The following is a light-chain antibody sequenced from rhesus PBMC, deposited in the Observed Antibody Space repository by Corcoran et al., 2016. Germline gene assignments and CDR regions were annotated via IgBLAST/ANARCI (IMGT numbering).Light chain of an antibody. CDR1: ENVNNF. CDR2: RAS. CDR3: QHGYGTPIFA. Sequence: DIQMTQSPSSLSASVGDRVTITCRASENVNNFLSWYQQKTGRDPKLLIYRASTFQTGVPSRFRGNGAGTDYTFTISSLQPEDVGTYYCQHGYGTPIFAFGPGTKLDIK. J-gene: IGKJ3*01. V-gene: IGKV1-74*01.